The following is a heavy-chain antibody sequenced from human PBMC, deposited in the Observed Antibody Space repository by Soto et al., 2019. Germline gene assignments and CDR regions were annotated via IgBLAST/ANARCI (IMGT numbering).Heavy chain of an antibody. D-gene: IGHD2-15*01. CDR3: ARVYCSGGSCYSIDY. Sequence: QVQLVQSGAEVKKPGASVKVSCKASGYTFTSYYMHWVRQAPGQGLEWMGIINPSDSTSYAQKFQGRGTMTRDTTKSTVYMELSSLRSEDTAVYYCARVYCSGGSCYSIDYWGQGTLVTVSS. J-gene: IGHJ4*02. V-gene: IGHV1-46*03. CDR2: INPSDST. CDR1: GYTFTSYY.